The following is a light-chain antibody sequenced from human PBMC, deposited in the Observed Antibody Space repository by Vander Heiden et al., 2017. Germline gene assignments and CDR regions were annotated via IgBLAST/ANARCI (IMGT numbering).Light chain of an antibody. CDR1: QSVSSSY. J-gene: IGKJ2*01. CDR3: QQYGSSPSYT. V-gene: IGKV3-20*01. Sequence: EIVLTQSPGTLFLSPGERATPSCRASQSVSSSYLAWYQQKPGQAPRLLIYGASSRATGIPDRFSGSGSGTDFTLTISRLEPEDFAVYYCQQYGSSPSYTFGQGTKLEIK. CDR2: GAS.